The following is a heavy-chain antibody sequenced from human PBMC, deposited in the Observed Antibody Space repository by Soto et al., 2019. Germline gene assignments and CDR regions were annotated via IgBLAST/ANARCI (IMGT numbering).Heavy chain of an antibody. V-gene: IGHV1-18*01. CDR2: ISAYNGNT. Sequence: ASVKVSCKASGYTFTSYGISWVRQAPGQGLEWMGWISAYNGNTKYSQKFQGRVTITRDTSASTAYMELSSLRSEDTAVYYCAGAYYGMDVWGQGTTVTVSS. CDR3: AGAYYGMDV. CDR1: GYTFTSYG. J-gene: IGHJ6*02.